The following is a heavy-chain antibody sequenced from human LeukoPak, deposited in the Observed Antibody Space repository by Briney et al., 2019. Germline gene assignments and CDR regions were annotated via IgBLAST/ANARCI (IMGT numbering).Heavy chain of an antibody. CDR3: ARGNSITIFGVVIQYWFDP. Sequence: ASVKVSCKASGYSFNSYGISWVRQAPGQGLEWMGWISAYNGNTNYAQKFQGRVTMTRNTSISTAYMELSSLRSEDTAVYYCARGNSITIFGVVIQYWFDPWGQGTLVTVSS. CDR1: GYSFNSYG. CDR2: ISAYNGNT. V-gene: IGHV1-18*01. J-gene: IGHJ5*02. D-gene: IGHD3-3*01.